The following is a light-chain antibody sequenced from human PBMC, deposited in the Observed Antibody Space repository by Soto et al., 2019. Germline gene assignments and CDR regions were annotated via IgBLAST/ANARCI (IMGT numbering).Light chain of an antibody. CDR3: QQYNRYLT. CDR2: DAS. Sequence: EIQMTQSPSTLSSSVGDRVTITCRASQSITSWLAWYQQKPGKAPKLLIYDASSLENGVPSRFSGSGSGTVFTLTISSLQPDYDATYYCQQYNRYLTFGQGTKVEVK. J-gene: IGKJ1*01. V-gene: IGKV1-5*01. CDR1: QSITSW.